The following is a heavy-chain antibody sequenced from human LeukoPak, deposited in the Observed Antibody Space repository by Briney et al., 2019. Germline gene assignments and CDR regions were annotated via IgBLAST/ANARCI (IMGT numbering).Heavy chain of an antibody. D-gene: IGHD3-10*01. CDR2: ISGGGRNT. CDR1: GFTFSSYA. Sequence: PGGSLRLSCAAYGFTFSSYAMTWVRQAPGKGLEWVSVISGGGRNTYYADSVKGRFTISRDNSKNTLYLQMNSLRGEDTAVYHCAKWHSAWFGELLSPSYYFDYWGQGTLVTVSS. V-gene: IGHV3-23*01. J-gene: IGHJ4*02. CDR3: AKWHSAWFGELLSPSYYFDY.